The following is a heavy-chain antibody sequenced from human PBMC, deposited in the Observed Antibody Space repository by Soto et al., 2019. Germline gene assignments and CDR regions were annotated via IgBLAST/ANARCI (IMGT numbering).Heavy chain of an antibody. CDR1: GGTFSSDA. Sequence: QVPLVQSGAEVKKPWSSVKVSCKASGGTFSSDAISWVRQAPGQGPEWMGGVIPIFGTASYAQTFQGRVTITADESTRAAYMELSSLRSEDTAVYYCARRGDILTGYYDSWGQGTLVTVCS. D-gene: IGHD3-9*01. J-gene: IGHJ5*02. V-gene: IGHV1-69*01. CDR2: VIPIFGTA. CDR3: ARRGDILTGYYDS.